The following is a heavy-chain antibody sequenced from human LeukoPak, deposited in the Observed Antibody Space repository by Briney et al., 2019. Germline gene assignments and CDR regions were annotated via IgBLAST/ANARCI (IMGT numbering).Heavy chain of an antibody. V-gene: IGHV1-18*01. CDR2: ISAYNGNT. CDR3: ALVVNYYYYMDV. J-gene: IGHJ6*03. CDR1: GYTFTSYG. Sequence: GASVKASCKASGYTFTSYGISWVRQAPGQGLEWMGWISAYNGNTNYAQKLQGRVTMTTDISTSTAYMELRSLRSDDTAVYYCALVVNYYYYMDVWGKGTTVTVSS. D-gene: IGHD3-22*01.